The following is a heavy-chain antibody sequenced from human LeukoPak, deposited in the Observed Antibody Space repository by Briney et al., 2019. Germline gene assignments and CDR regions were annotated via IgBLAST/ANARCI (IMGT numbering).Heavy chain of an antibody. J-gene: IGHJ4*02. V-gene: IGHV3-21*01. D-gene: IGHD4-11*01. CDR1: GFSFSTYS. Sequence: GGSLRLSCVASGFSFSTYSMNWVRQAPGKGLEWVSSISAASNYIYYADSVKGRFTISRDNAKNSLYLQMNSLRAEDTAVYYCARERLPDDYWGQGTLVTVSS. CDR2: ISAASNYI. CDR3: ARERLPDDY.